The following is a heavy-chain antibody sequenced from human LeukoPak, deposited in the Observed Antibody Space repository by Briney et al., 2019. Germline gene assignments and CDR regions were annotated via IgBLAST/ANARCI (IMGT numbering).Heavy chain of an antibody. D-gene: IGHD1-1*01. Sequence: GGSLRLSCAASGFIFSNYWMHWVRQAPGKGRVWVSGINRDGSTTSYADSVQGRFTVSRDNAKNTLFVEMSSLRAEDTAVYYCTRDWRSTLDYWGQGSLVTVSS. CDR3: TRDWRSTLDY. V-gene: IGHV3-74*01. CDR1: GFIFSNYW. CDR2: INRDGSTT. J-gene: IGHJ4*02.